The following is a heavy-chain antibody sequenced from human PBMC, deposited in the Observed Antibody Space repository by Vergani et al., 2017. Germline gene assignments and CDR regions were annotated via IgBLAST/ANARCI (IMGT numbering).Heavy chain of an antibody. D-gene: IGHD4-17*01. Sequence: EVQLLESGGGLVQPGGSLRLSCAASGFTFSSYAMSWVRQAPVKGLEWGSAISSSGGSTYYADSVKGRFTISRDNAKNTLYLQMNNLRAEDTAVYYCAKDRGGDYPGYFDYWGQGTLVTVSS. CDR1: GFTFSSYA. J-gene: IGHJ4*02. V-gene: IGHV3-23*01. CDR3: AKDRGGDYPGYFDY. CDR2: ISSSGGST.